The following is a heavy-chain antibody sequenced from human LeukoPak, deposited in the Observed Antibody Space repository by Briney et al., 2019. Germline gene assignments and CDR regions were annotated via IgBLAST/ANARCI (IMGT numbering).Heavy chain of an antibody. Sequence: GGSLRLSCAASGFTFSSYSMNWVRQAPGKGLEWVSSISSSSYIYYADSVKGRFTISRDNAKKSLYLQMYSLRAEDTAFYYCGRGKTAPGDFCYWGQGTLVTVSS. J-gene: IGHJ4*02. CDR1: GFTFSSYS. V-gene: IGHV3-21*01. D-gene: IGHD3-10*01. CDR2: ISSSSYI. CDR3: GRGKTAPGDFCY.